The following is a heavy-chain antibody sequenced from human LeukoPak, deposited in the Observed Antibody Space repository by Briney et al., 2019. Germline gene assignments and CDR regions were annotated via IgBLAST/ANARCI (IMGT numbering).Heavy chain of an antibody. J-gene: IGHJ4*02. D-gene: IGHD1-1*01. CDR2: ISYDGSDK. CDR1: GFTFSSYG. Sequence: GRSLRLSCAASGFTFSSYGMHWVRQAPGKGLEWVAVISYDGSDKYYADSVKGRFTISRDNSKNTLYLQMNSLRAEVTAVYYCAKALLGYYYFDYWGQGTLVTVSS. CDR3: AKALLGYYYFDY. V-gene: IGHV3-30*18.